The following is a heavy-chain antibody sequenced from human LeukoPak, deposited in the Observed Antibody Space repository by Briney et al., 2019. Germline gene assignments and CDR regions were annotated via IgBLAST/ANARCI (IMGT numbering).Heavy chain of an antibody. D-gene: IGHD3-10*01. Sequence: SQTLSLTCAVSGGSISSGGYSWSWIRQPPGKGLEWIGYIYHSGSTYYNPSLKSRVTISVDRSKNQFSLKLSSVTAADTAVYYCARAPMVRGHAFDIWGQGTMVTVSS. CDR3: ARAPMVRGHAFDI. CDR2: IYHSGST. CDR1: GGSISSGGYS. J-gene: IGHJ3*02. V-gene: IGHV4-30-2*01.